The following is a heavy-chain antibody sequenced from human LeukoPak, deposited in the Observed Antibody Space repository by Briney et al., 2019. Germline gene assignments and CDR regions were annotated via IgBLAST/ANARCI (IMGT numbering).Heavy chain of an antibody. CDR1: GYTLRCEV. D-gene: IGHD1-26*01. J-gene: IGHJ4*02. Sequence: GGSLLLGFAASGYTLRCEVTTRVRQAPGKGLEWVTVISYDGSNKYYGDSVKGRFTISRDNSKNTLYLKMNSLRAEDTAVYYCAERGSNYEFDYSRQGTLVTVSS. CDR2: ISYDGSNK. V-gene: IGHV3-30*03. CDR3: AERGSNYEFDY.